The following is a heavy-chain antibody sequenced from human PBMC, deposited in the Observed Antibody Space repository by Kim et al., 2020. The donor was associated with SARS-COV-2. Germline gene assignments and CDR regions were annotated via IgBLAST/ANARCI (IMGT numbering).Heavy chain of an antibody. Sequence: THYRPSFQGHVTISADKSISTAYLQWSSLKASDTAMYYCARFSSIAAADYWGQGTLVTVSS. CDR3: ARFSSIAAADY. CDR2: T. J-gene: IGHJ4*02. V-gene: IGHV5-10-1*01. D-gene: IGHD6-13*01.